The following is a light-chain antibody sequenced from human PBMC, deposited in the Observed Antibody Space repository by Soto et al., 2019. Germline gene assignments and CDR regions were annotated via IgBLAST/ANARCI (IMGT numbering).Light chain of an antibody. CDR3: QLYGSSTLYT. Sequence: DSVLTQSPGTLSLSPGERATLSCRASQSVDSIYLAWYQQKPGQAPRLLIYAATRRATGIPDRFSGSGSGTDFTLTISRLEPEDFAVYYCQLYGSSTLYTFGRGTKVDIK. CDR1: QSVDSIY. V-gene: IGKV3-20*01. CDR2: AAT. J-gene: IGKJ2*01.